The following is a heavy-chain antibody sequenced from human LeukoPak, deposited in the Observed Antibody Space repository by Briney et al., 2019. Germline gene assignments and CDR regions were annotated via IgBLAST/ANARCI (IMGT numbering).Heavy chain of an antibody. Sequence: SETLSLTCAVYGGSFSGYFWSWIRQPPGKGLEWIGEIHHSGSTNYNPSFKSRVTISEDTSKNQFSLNLSSVTAADTAVYYCARGGRYSSYYQHWGQGTLVTVSS. CDR2: IHHSGST. CDR3: ARGGRYSSYYQH. D-gene: IGHD6-19*01. J-gene: IGHJ1*01. CDR1: GGSFSGYF. V-gene: IGHV4-34*01.